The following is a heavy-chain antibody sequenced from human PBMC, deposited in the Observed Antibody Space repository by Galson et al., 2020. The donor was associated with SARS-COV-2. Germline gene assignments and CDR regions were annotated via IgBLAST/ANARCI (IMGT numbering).Heavy chain of an antibody. J-gene: IGHJ4*02. CDR2: VYPADSDT. CDR3: ARHSGAHDSSSVDY. CDR1: GYDFPNYW. Sequence: HGESLKISCKGSGYDFPNYWIGWVRQTPGKGLEWMGIVYPADSDTRYSPSFEGQVTISADKSITTAYLQWSSLKASDTAIYYCARHSGAHDSSSVDYWGQGTLVTVAS. D-gene: IGHD6-6*01. V-gene: IGHV5-51*01.